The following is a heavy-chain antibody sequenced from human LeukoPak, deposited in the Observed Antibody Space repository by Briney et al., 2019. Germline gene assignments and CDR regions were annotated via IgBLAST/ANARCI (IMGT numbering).Heavy chain of an antibody. Sequence: GASVKVSCKASGYTFTSYGISWVRQAPGPGLEWMGWISAYNGHTNYAQKLQGRVTMTTDTSTSTAYMELRSLRSDDTAVYYCARDTYCSGGSCYQQSYYYGMDVWGKGTTVTVSS. D-gene: IGHD2-15*01. CDR2: ISAYNGHT. CDR1: GYTFTSYG. J-gene: IGHJ6*04. V-gene: IGHV1-18*04. CDR3: ARDTYCSGGSCYQQSYYYGMDV.